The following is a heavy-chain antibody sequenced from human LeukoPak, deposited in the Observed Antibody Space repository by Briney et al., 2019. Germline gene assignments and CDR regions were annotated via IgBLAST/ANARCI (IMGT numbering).Heavy chain of an antibody. CDR1: GYSISSGYY. CDR2: IYYSGST. D-gene: IGHD6-19*01. J-gene: IGHJ4*02. V-gene: IGHV4-38-2*02. CDR3: ATSGWYLLPGVY. Sequence: PSETLSLTCTVSGYSISSGYYWGWIRQPPGKGLEWIGSIYYSGSTYYNPSLESRVTISVDTSKNQFSLKLSSVTAADTAVYYCATSGWYLLPGVYWGQGTLVTVSP.